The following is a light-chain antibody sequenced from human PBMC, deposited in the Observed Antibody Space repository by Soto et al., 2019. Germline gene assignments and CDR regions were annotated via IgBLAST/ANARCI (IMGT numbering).Light chain of an antibody. J-gene: IGLJ2*01. CDR2: EGS. V-gene: IGLV2-23*01. CDR1: SSDVGGYNL. CDR3: CSYAGSSNTLV. Sequence: QSALTQPASVSGSPGQSITISSIGTSSDVGGYNLVSWYQQHPGKAPKLMIYEGSKRPSGVSNRFSGSKSGNTASLTISGLQAEDEADYYCCSYAGSSNTLVFGGGTKVTVL.